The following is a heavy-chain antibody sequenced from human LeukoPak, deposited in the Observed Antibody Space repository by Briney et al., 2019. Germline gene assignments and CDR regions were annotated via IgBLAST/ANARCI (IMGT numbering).Heavy chain of an antibody. Sequence: PSETLSLTCTVSGGSISSYYWSWIRQPAGKGLEWIGRIYTSGSTNYNPSLKSRVTISVDTSKNQFSLKLSSVTAADTAVYYCARGVAVAGKPIKLKDWYFDLWGRGTLVTVSS. CDR3: ARGVAVAGKPIKLKDWYFDL. CDR1: GGSISSYY. V-gene: IGHV4-4*07. D-gene: IGHD6-19*01. CDR2: IYTSGST. J-gene: IGHJ2*01.